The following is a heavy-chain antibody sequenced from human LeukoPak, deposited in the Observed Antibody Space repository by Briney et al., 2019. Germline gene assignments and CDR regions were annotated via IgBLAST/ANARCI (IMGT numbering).Heavy chain of an antibody. CDR1: GFTLSSDY. D-gene: IGHD3-10*02. V-gene: IGHV3-53*01. CDR3: ARASAVQGFDF. CDR2: IYIGGTT. J-gene: IGHJ4*02. Sequence: PGGSLRLSCAASGFTLSSDYMSWVRQAPGKGLEWISVIYIGGTTYYADSVKGRFTISRDNSKNTLYLQMNSLRAEDTAVYYCARASAVQGFDFWGQGTLVTVSS.